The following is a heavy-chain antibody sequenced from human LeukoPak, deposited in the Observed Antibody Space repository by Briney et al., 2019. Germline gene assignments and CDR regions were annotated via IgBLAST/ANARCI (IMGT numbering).Heavy chain of an antibody. CDR1: GFTFSSYS. CDR3: ARGSTYYNSSGQVPFDY. D-gene: IGHD3-22*01. V-gene: IGHV3-48*01. CDR2: ISGSSSTI. J-gene: IGHJ4*02. Sequence: GGSLRLSCAASGFTFSSYSMNWVRQAPGKGLEWGSYISGSSSTIYYADSVKGRFTISRDNGKNTLYLQMNSLRAEDTAVYYCARGSTYYNSSGQVPFDYWGQGTLVTVSS.